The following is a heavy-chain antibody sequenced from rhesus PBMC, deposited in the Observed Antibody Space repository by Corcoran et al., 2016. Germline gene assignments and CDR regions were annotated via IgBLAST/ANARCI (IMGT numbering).Heavy chain of an antibody. Sequence: QVQLVQSGAEVKKPGSSVKVSCKASGYTFTDYYMHWVRQAPRQGLEWMGWINPYNGNPKYAQKFQGRVTMTRDTSTSTAYMELSSLRSEDTAVYYCAREGSGSWNPYFDYWGQGVLVTVSS. V-gene: IGHV1S2*01. J-gene: IGHJ4*01. CDR2: INPYNGNP. D-gene: IGHD6-25*01. CDR1: GYTFTDYY. CDR3: AREGSGSWNPYFDY.